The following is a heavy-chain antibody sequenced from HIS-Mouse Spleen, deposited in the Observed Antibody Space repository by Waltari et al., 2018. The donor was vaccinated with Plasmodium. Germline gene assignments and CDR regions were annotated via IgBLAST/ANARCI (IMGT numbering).Heavy chain of an antibody. CDR3: ARGLRGHYWYFDL. Sequence: QVQLQQWGAGLLKPSETLSLTCAVYGGSFSGYYWSWIRQPPGKGLEWIGEIKHSGSTNDNPALERRVTISVDPSKNQFSLKLSSVTAADTAVYYCARGLRGHYWYFDLWGRGTLVTVSS. J-gene: IGHJ2*01. CDR1: GGSFSGYY. V-gene: IGHV4-34*01. D-gene: IGHD3-10*01. CDR2: IKHSGST.